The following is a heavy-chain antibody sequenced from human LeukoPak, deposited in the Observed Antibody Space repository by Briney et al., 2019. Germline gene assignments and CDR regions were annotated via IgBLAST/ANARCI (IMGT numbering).Heavy chain of an antibody. CDR2: ISAGGGNT. D-gene: IGHD3-3*01. Sequence: GGSLRLSCAASAFTFSGYAMSWVRQAPGKGLEWVSTISAGGGNTYYADSVKGRFTISRDNSKNTLYLQMNSLRAEDTAIYYCATALRFLEWYPYWGQGTLVTVSS. CDR3: ATALRFLEWYPY. V-gene: IGHV3-23*01. CDR1: AFTFSGYA. J-gene: IGHJ4*02.